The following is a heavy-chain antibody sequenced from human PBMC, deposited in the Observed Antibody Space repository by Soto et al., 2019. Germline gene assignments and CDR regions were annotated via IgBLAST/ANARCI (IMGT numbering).Heavy chain of an antibody. V-gene: IGHV3-48*02. CDR3: AMPEYSSSSYGMDV. J-gene: IGHJ6*02. Sequence: EVQLVESGGGLVQPGGSLRLSCAASGFTFSRYSMNWGRQAPGKGLEWVSYISSSSSTIYYADSVKGRFTISRDNAKNSLYLQMNSLRDEDTAVYYCAMPEYSSSSYGMDVWGQGTTVTVSS. CDR1: GFTFSRYS. D-gene: IGHD6-6*01. CDR2: ISSSSSTI.